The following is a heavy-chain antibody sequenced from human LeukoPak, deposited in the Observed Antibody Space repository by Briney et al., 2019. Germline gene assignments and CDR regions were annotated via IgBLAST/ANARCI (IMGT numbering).Heavy chain of an antibody. CDR1: GGTFSRFT. J-gene: IGHJ5*02. CDR2: ITPIFGTA. D-gene: IGHD6-13*01. V-gene: IGHV1-69*13. Sequence: ASVKVSCKASGGTFSRFTISWVRQAPGQGFEWMGGITPIFGTANFAQKFQGRVTITADESTSTAYMELSSLRSEDTAVYYCARVVPFPGVAAAGTFDPWGQGTLVTVSS. CDR3: ARVVPFPGVAAAGTFDP.